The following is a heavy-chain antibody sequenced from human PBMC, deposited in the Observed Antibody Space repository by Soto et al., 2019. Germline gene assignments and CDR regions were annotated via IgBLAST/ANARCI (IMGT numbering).Heavy chain of an antibody. CDR1: GGSISSGGYY. CDR3: ARARYYDILTGYYSSWFDP. D-gene: IGHD3-9*01. CDR2: IYYSGST. V-gene: IGHV4-31*03. J-gene: IGHJ5*02. Sequence: PSETLSLTCTVSGGSISSGGYYWSWIRQHPGKGLEWIGYIYYSGSTYYNPSLKSRVTISVDTSKNQFSLKLSSVTAADTAVYYCARARYYDILTGYYSSWFDPWGQGTLVTVSS.